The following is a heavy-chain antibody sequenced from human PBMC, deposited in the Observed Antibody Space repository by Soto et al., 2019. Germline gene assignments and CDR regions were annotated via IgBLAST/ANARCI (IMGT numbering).Heavy chain of an antibody. CDR1: GYAFTSYA. Sequence: ASVKVSCKASGYAFTSYAMHWVRQAPGQRLEWMGWINAGNGNTKYSQKFQGGVTITRDTSASTAYMELSSLRSEDTAVYYCARDQTGTTGYGMDVWGQGTTVTVSS. CDR2: INAGNGNT. D-gene: IGHD1-7*01. V-gene: IGHV1-3*01. CDR3: ARDQTGTTGYGMDV. J-gene: IGHJ6*02.